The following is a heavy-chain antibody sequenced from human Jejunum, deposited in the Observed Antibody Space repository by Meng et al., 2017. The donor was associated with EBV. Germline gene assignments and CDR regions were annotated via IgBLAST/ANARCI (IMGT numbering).Heavy chain of an antibody. CDR2: ISGSAGST. V-gene: IGHV3-23*01. CDR3: AKLLKY. CDR1: GFTFSSSA. Sequence: EVHLLESGGGLVQPGGSLRLSCAASGFTFSSSAMSWVRQAPGKGLEWVSVISGSAGSTYYADSVKGRFTISRDTSNNTLYLQMNSLRAEDTAIYYCAKLLKYWGQGTLVTVSS. J-gene: IGHJ4*02.